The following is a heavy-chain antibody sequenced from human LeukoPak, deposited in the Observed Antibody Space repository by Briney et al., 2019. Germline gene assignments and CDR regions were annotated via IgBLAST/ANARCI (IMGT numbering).Heavy chain of an antibody. D-gene: IGHD2-8*01. Sequence: PSETLSLTCTVSGDSISSYYWSWIREPPGKGLEWIGYIYYSESNSASTNYNPSLKSRVTISVDTSKNQFSLKLRSVTAADTAVYYCARRSPQASQLLMYYYGMDVWGQGTTVTVSS. CDR1: GDSISSYY. CDR3: ARRSPQASQLLMYYYGMDV. V-gene: IGHV4-59*01. J-gene: IGHJ6*02. CDR2: IYYSESNSAST.